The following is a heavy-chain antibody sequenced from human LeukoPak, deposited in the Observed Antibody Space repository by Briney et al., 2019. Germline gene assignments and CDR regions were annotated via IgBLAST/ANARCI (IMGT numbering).Heavy chain of an antibody. D-gene: IGHD3-10*01. V-gene: IGHV1-18*01. Sequence: ASVKVSCKASGYTFPSYGISWVRQASGQGLEWMGWISAYNGNTNYAQKLQGRVTMTTDTSTSTAYMELRSLRSDDTAVYYCARDPRPYGTVDYWGQGTLVTVSS. CDR2: ISAYNGNT. J-gene: IGHJ4*02. CDR1: GYTFPSYG. CDR3: ARDPRPYGTVDY.